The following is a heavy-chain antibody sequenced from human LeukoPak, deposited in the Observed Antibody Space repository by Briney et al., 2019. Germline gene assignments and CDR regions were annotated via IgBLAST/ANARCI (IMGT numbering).Heavy chain of an antibody. CDR2: IYSGGST. J-gene: IGHJ3*02. D-gene: IGHD3-22*01. CDR1: GFTITSYV. Sequence: GGSLRLSCTASGFTITSYVTSWVRQAPGKGLEWVSVIYSGGSTYYADSVKGRFTISRDNSKNTLYLQMNSLRAEDTAVYYCAREQYYYDSSPDAFDIWGQGTMVTVSS. CDR3: AREQYYYDSSPDAFDI. V-gene: IGHV3-53*01.